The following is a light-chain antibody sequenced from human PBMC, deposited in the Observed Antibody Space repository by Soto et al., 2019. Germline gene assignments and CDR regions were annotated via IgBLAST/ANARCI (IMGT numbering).Light chain of an antibody. J-gene: IGKJ5*01. CDR2: DAS. CDR1: QSTSSW. CDR3: QHTNNFHFT. Sequence: DIQMTQSPSTLSASVGDTVTITCRASQSTSSWLAWYQQKPGKAPKLLIYDASSLKSGVPSRFSGSGSGTEFTLTINSLQPEDFATYYCQHTNNFHFTFGQGTRLEIK. V-gene: IGKV1-5*01.